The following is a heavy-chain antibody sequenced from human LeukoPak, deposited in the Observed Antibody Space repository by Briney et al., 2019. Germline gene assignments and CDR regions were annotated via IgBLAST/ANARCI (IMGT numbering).Heavy chain of an antibody. CDR2: IYYSGST. CDR1: GGSISSYY. Sequence: SETLSLTCTVSGGSISSYYWSWIRQPPGKGLEWIGYIYYSGSTNYNPSLKSRVTISVDTSKNQFSLKLSSVTAADTAVYYCARVLFGYSTQLRDYYYYMDVWGKGTTVTISS. V-gene: IGHV4-59*08. J-gene: IGHJ6*03. D-gene: IGHD6-13*01. CDR3: ARVLFGYSTQLRDYYYYMDV.